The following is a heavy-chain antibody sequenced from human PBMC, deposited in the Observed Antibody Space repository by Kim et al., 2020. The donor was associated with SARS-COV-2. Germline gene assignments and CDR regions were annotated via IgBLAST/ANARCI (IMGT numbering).Heavy chain of an antibody. V-gene: IGHV3-7*03. CDR2: INQDGNKK. J-gene: IGHJ4*02. D-gene: IGHD6-19*01. CDR3: ARDGNTSGWSIDY. Sequence: GGSLRLSCAASGFTFSGYWMSWVRQAPGKGLEWVANINQDGNKKYYVDSVKGRFTISRDTAKNSLYLQMNSLRAEDTAVYFCARDGNTSGWSIDYWGQGTLVTVSS. CDR1: GFTFSGYW.